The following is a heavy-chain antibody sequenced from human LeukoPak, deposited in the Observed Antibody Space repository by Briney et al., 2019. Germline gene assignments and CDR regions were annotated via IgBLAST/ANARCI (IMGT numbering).Heavy chain of an antibody. D-gene: IGHD2-2*01. V-gene: IGHV3-30*02. CDR1: GFTFSSYG. CDR2: IRYDGSNK. J-gene: IGHJ4*02. Sequence: GGSLRLSCAASGFTFSSYGMHWVRQAPGKGLEWVAFIRYDGSNKYYADSVKGRFTISRDNSKNTLYLQMNSLRAEDTAVNYCAKEGYQLENFFDYWGQGTLVTVSS. CDR3: AKEGYQLENFFDY.